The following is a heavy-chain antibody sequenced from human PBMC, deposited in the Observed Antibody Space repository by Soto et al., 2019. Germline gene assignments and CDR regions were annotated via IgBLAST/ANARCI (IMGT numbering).Heavy chain of an antibody. J-gene: IGHJ6*02. CDR3: ARGLGTIFGVVIIPYYYGMDV. V-gene: IGHV4-34*01. CDR1: GGSFSVYY. CDR2: INHSGST. Sequence: SETLSLTGAVYGGSFSVYYWSWILQPPWKGLEWIGEINHSGSTNYNPSLKSRVTISVDTSKNQFSLKLSSVTAADTAVYYCARGLGTIFGVVIIPYYYGMDVWGQGTTVTVSS. D-gene: IGHD3-3*01.